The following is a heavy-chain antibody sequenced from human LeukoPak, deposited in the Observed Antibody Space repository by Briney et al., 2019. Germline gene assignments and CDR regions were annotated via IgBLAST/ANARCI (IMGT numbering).Heavy chain of an antibody. D-gene: IGHD6-19*01. CDR2: ISGSGGST. V-gene: IGHV3-23*01. CDR1: GFTFSDHY. CDR3: AKLQDRREAQWLVLGPGAFDY. J-gene: IGHJ4*02. Sequence: QPGGSLRLSCAASGFTFSDHYMNWVRQAPGKGLEWVSAISGSGGSTYYADSVKGRFTISRDKSKNTLYLQMNRLRAEDTAVYYCAKLQDRREAQWLVLGPGAFDYWGQGTLVTVSS.